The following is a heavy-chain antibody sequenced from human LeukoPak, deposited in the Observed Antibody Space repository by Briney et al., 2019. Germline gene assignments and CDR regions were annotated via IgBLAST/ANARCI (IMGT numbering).Heavy chain of an antibody. CDR2: INPSGGST. D-gene: IGHD6-19*01. CDR1: GYTFTSYY. V-gene: IGHV1-46*01. J-gene: IGHJ4*02. Sequence: GASVKVSRKASGYTFTSYYMHWVRQAPGQGLEWMGIINPSGGSTSYAQKFQGRVTMTEDTSTDTAYMELSSLRSEDTAVYYCATDLAVAGTFSYWGQGTLVTISS. CDR3: ATDLAVAGTFSY.